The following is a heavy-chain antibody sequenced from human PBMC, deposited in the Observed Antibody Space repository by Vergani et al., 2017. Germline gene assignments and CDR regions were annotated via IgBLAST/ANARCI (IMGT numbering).Heavy chain of an antibody. CDR3: ARDNYYDDSTCYYYGCYYYGLDV. Sequence: VQLMESGGGWAQPGGSLRFSCAASGFVFSESPIHWVRQVPGKGLEWIGSIYHSGSTYYNPSLKSRVTISVDTSKNQFSLKLSSVTAADTAVYYCARDNYYDDSTCYYYGCYYYGLDVWGQGTMVTVSS. CDR2: IYHSGST. J-gene: IGHJ6*02. D-gene: IGHD3-22*01. CDR1: GFVFSESP. V-gene: IGHV4-38-2*02.